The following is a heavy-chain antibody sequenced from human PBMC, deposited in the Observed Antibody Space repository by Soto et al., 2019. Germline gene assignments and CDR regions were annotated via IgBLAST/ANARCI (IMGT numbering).Heavy chain of an antibody. V-gene: IGHV4-34*01. D-gene: IGHD3-3*01. Sequence: SQALSHPCAVHGGIFRRYYWGWIRQPPGKGLEWIGEINHSGSIHYNPSLKSRVTISADTPNNQFSLKLSSVTAADTAVYYCARGSEWLDYWGQRALVTVSS. J-gene: IGHJ4*02. CDR3: ARGSEWLDY. CDR1: GGIFRRYY. CDR2: INHSGSI.